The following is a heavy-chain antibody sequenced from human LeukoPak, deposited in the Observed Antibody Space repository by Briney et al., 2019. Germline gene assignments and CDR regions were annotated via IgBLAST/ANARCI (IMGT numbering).Heavy chain of an antibody. CDR3: ARGGLTDHFDY. CDR1: GYSISSGYY. V-gene: IGHV4-38-2*01. CDR2: IYHSGST. J-gene: IGHJ4*02. Sequence: SETLSLTCAVSGYSISSGYYWGWIRQPPGKGLKWIGSIYHSGSTYYNPSLKSRVTILVDTSKNQFSLKLSSVTAADTAVYYCARGGLTDHFDYWGQGTLVTVSS. D-gene: IGHD4/OR15-4a*01.